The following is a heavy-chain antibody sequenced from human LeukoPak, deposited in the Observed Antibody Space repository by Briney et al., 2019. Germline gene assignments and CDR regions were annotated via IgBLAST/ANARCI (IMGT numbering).Heavy chain of an antibody. CDR1: GHTFTSYY. V-gene: IGHV1-46*01. Sequence: ASVKVSCKASGHTFTSYYMHWVRQAPGQGLEWMGIINPSGGSTSYAQKFQGSVTMTRDTSTSTVYMELSSLRSEDTAVYYCARAYGSGSYYWNWFDPWGQGTLVTVSS. CDR2: INPSGGST. J-gene: IGHJ5*02. CDR3: ARAYGSGSYYWNWFDP. D-gene: IGHD3-10*01.